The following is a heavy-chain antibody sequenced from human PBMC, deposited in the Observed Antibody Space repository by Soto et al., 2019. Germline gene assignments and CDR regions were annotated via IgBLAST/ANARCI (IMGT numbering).Heavy chain of an antibody. J-gene: IGHJ4*02. D-gene: IGHD2-15*01. CDR2: IIPIFGTA. CDR1: GGTFSSYA. CDR3: ARDNLRGVDCSGGSCYSSDYFDY. V-gene: IGHV1-69*13. Sequence: ASVKVSCKASGGTFSSYAISWVRQAPGQGLEWMGGIIPIFGTANYAQKFQGRVTITADESTSTAYMELSSLRSEDTAVYYCARDNLRGVDCSGGSCYSSDYFDYWGQGTLVTVSS.